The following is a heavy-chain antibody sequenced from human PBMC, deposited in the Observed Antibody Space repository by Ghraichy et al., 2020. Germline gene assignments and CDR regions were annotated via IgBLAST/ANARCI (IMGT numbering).Heavy chain of an antibody. Sequence: GGSLRLSCAASGFTFSSYSMNWVRQAPGKGLEWVSSISSSSSYIYYADSVKGRFTISRDNAKNSLYLQMNSLRAEETAVYYCARDENVRVRGVNGRPGDYWGQGTLVTVSS. CDR3: ARDENVRVRGVNGRPGDY. CDR1: GFTFSSYS. V-gene: IGHV3-21*01. D-gene: IGHD3-10*01. CDR2: ISSSSSYI. J-gene: IGHJ4*02.